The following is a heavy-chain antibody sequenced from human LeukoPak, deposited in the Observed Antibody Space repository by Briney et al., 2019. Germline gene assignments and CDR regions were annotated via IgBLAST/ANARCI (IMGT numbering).Heavy chain of an antibody. CDR2: IYYSGST. V-gene: IGHV4-39*07. CDR3: ARASGSSSWYPGYYYYYMDV. J-gene: IGHJ6*03. Sequence: PSETLSLTCTVSGGSISSSSYYWGWIRQPPGKGLEWIGSIYYSGSTYYNPSLKSRVTISVDTSKNQFSLKLSSVTAADTAVYYCARASGSSSWYPGYYYYYMDVWGKGTTVTVSS. CDR1: GGSISSSSYY. D-gene: IGHD6-13*01.